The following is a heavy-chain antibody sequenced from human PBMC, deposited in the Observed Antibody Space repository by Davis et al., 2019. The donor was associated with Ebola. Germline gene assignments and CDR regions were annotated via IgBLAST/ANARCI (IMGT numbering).Heavy chain of an antibody. J-gene: IGHJ4*02. CDR3: ARQESYYGSVDY. CDR1: GYSFTSYW. V-gene: IGHV5-51*01. Sequence: GESLKISCKGSGYSFTSYWIAWVRQVPGKGLEWMGSIYPGDSETRYSPSFQGQATISADKSISTAYLQWSSLKASDSAMYYCARQESYYGSVDYWGQGTLVTVSS. CDR2: IYPGDSET. D-gene: IGHD3-10*01.